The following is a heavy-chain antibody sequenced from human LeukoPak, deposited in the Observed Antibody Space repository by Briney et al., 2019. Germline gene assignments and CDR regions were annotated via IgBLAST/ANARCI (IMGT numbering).Heavy chain of an antibody. D-gene: IGHD2-2*01. V-gene: IGHV3-74*01. J-gene: IGHJ3*02. CDR1: GFTFSSYW. Sequence: PGGSLRLSCAASGFTFSSYWMHWVRQAPGKGLVWVSRINTDGSSTSYADSVKGRFTISRDNAENTLYLQMNSLRAEDTAVYFCTRVGYCATTSCRTAFDIWGQGTMVTVSS. CDR3: TRVGYCATTSCRTAFDI. CDR2: INTDGSST.